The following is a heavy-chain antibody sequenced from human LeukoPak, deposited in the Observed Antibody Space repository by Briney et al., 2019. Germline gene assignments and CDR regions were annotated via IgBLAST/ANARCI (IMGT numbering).Heavy chain of an antibody. J-gene: IGHJ4*02. D-gene: IGHD4-11*01. CDR2: ISDSRDYK. CDR3: ARGGELDYPFDY. Sequence: GGSLRLSCAASGFTFSSHSMNWVRQAPGKGLECVSSISDSRDYKYYADSVKGRFTISTDDAKKSVSLQMNSLRAEDTAVYYCARGGELDYPFDYWGQGTLVTVSS. CDR1: GFTFSSHS. V-gene: IGHV3-21*01.